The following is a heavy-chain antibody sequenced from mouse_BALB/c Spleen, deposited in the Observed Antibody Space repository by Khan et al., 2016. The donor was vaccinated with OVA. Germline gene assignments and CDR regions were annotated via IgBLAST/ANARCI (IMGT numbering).Heavy chain of an antibody. V-gene: IGHV9-3-1*01. Sequence: QIQLVQSGPELKKPGETVKISCKASGYTLTDYGMNWVKPAPGKGLKWMGWINTYTGEATCADDFKGRFAFSLETSANTAYLQINNLKTEDTATYFCSRSNGNYWFAYWGQGTLVTVSA. J-gene: IGHJ3*01. CDR3: SRSNGNYWFAY. CDR2: INTYTGEA. CDR1: GYTLTDYG. D-gene: IGHD2-1*01.